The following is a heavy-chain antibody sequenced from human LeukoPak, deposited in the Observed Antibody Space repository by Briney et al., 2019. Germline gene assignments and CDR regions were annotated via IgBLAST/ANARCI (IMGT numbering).Heavy chain of an antibody. J-gene: IGHJ4*02. CDR3: ARNRGWQQFDY. D-gene: IGHD6-13*01. V-gene: IGHV3-11*03. CDR2: ISGSSTYT. CDR1: GFTFSDYH. Sequence: PGGSLRLSCAASGFTFSDYHMTWIRQAPGKGLEWVSYISGSSTYTRYADSVKGRFTISRDNAKNSLYLQMNSLRAEDTALYYCARNRGWQQFDYWGRGTLVTVSS.